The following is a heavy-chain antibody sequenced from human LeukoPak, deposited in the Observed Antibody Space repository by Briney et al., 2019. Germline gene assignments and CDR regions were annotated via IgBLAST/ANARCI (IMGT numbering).Heavy chain of an antibody. V-gene: IGHV3-11*04. CDR1: GFTFSDYY. Sequence: GGSLRLSRAASGFTFSDYYMSWIRQAPGKGLEWVSYISSSGNTIYYADSVKGRFTISRDNAKNSLFLQMNSLRAEDTALYYCARDHDYGDYDYWGQGTLVTVSS. CDR3: ARDHDYGDYDY. CDR2: ISSSGNTI. J-gene: IGHJ4*02. D-gene: IGHD4-17*01.